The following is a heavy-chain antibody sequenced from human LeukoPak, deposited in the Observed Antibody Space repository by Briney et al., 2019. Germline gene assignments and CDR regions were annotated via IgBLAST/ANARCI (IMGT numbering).Heavy chain of an antibody. Sequence: SVKVSCKASGGTFSSYAISWVRQAPGQGLEWMGGIIPIFGTANYAQKFQGRVTITTDESTSTAYMELSSLRSEDTAVYYCATFERGITIFGVVISDYYYYYMDVWGKGTTVTVSS. D-gene: IGHD3-3*01. J-gene: IGHJ6*03. CDR2: IIPIFGTA. V-gene: IGHV1-69*05. CDR3: ATFERGITIFGVVISDYYYYYMDV. CDR1: GGTFSSYA.